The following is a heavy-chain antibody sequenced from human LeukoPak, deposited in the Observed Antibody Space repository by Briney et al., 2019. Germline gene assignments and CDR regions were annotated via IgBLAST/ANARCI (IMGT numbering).Heavy chain of an antibody. D-gene: IGHD6-25*01. V-gene: IGHV3-21*06. J-gene: IGHJ4*02. Sequence: PGGSLRLSCAASGFTFSSYSMNWVRQAPGKGLEWVSSISSSSSYIYYADSMRGRFTFSRDNAKNSLFLQMNSLRAEDTAVYYCAKARGIAAPFDYWGQGTLVTVSS. CDR2: ISSSSSYI. CDR3: AKARGIAAPFDY. CDR1: GFTFSSYS.